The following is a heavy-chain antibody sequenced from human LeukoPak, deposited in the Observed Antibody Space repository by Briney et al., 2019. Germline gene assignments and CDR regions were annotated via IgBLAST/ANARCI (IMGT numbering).Heavy chain of an antibody. CDR2: IYSSGST. Sequence: PSETLSLTCTVSGGSISSHFWSWIRQPPGKGLEWIGCIYSSGSTNYNPSLKSRVTISVDTSKNQFSLKLSSVTAADTAVYYCARHQPPSYSRSFDHWGQGTLVTVSS. V-gene: IGHV4-4*09. CDR1: GGSISSHF. CDR3: ARHQPPSYSRSFDH. J-gene: IGHJ4*02. D-gene: IGHD1-14*01.